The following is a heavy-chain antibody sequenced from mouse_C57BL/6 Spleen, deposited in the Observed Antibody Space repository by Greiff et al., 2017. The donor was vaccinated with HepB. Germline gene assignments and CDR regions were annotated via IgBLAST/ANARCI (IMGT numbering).Heavy chain of an antibody. CDR3: ARAPYDYDGAWFAY. D-gene: IGHD2-4*01. Sequence: EVQRVESGGGLVKPGGSLKLSCAASGFTFSSYAMSWVRQTPEKRLEWVATISDGGSYTYYPDNVKGRFTISRDNAKNNLYLQMSHLKSEDTAMYYCARAPYDYDGAWFAYWGQGTLFTVSA. V-gene: IGHV5-4*01. J-gene: IGHJ3*01. CDR1: GFTFSSYA. CDR2: ISDGGSYT.